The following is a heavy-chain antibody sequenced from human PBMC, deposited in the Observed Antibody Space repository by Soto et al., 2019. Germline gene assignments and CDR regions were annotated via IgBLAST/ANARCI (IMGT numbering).Heavy chain of an antibody. Sequence: GGSLRLSCAASGFRFSTHGMSWVRQAPGKGLEWVSRINSGGSSTSYADSVKGRFTISRDNAKNTLYLQMNSLRAEDTAVYYCARDKDTSGWFPYGMDVWGQGTTVTVSS. D-gene: IGHD6-19*01. CDR1: GFRFSTHG. CDR3: ARDKDTSGWFPYGMDV. J-gene: IGHJ6*02. V-gene: IGHV3-74*01. CDR2: INSGGSST.